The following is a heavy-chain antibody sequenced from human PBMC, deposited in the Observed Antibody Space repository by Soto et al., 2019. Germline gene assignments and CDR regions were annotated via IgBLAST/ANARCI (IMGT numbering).Heavy chain of an antibody. J-gene: IGHJ5*02. V-gene: IGHV4-28*01. CDR1: GYSISSSSS. Sequence: QVQLQESGPGLVKPSDTLSLTCAVSGYSISSSSSWGWIRQPPGKGLEWIWHTFYSERTYYNPSLKSRVTMSVDTSKNQFSLKLSSVTAVDTAVYYCARKGEEGWFDPWGQGTLVTVSS. CDR3: ARKGEEGWFDP. CDR2: TFYSERT. D-gene: IGHD2-21*01.